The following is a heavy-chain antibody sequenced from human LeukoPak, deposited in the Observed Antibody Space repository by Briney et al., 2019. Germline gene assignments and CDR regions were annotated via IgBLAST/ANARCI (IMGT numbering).Heavy chain of an antibody. Sequence: SETLSLICTVSGVSINSYFWSWIRQPPGKGLEWIGNIFDSGSTNYSPSLKSRVTISVDTSKNQFSLKVNSVTAADTAVYYCARDRCSTSYPSCRAFHVWGQGTMVTVSS. J-gene: IGHJ3*01. D-gene: IGHD6-13*01. CDR3: ARDRCSTSYPSCRAFHV. V-gene: IGHV4-59*01. CDR2: IFDSGST. CDR1: GVSINSYF.